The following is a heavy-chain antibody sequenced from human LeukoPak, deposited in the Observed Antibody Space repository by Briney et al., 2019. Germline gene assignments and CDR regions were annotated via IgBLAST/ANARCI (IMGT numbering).Heavy chain of an antibody. CDR3: ARYEYQLLGAFDI. CDR1: GFTFRTFG. CDR2: IWYDGINK. D-gene: IGHD2-2*01. Sequence: GGSLRLSCAASGFTFRTFGMHWVRQAPGKGLEWVAIIWYDGINKYCADSVKGRFTISRDNSKNTLYLQMNSLRVEDTAVYYCARYEYQLLGAFDIWGQGTMVTVSS. V-gene: IGHV3-33*01. J-gene: IGHJ3*02.